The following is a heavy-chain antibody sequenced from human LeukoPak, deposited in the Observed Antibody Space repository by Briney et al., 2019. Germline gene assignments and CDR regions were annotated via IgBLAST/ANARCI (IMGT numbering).Heavy chain of an antibody. J-gene: IGHJ5*02. Sequence: ASVKVSCKASGYTFTSYGISWVRQAPGQGLEWMGWISAYNGNTNYAQKFQGRVTMTRNTSISTAYMELSSLRSEDTAVYYCARVRLRFRNWFDPWGQGTLVTVSS. D-gene: IGHD3-16*01. CDR1: GYTFTSYG. CDR2: ISAYNGNT. CDR3: ARVRLRFRNWFDP. V-gene: IGHV1-18*01.